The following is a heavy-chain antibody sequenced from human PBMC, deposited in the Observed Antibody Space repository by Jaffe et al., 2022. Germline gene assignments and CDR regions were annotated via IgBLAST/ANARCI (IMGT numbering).Heavy chain of an antibody. Sequence: EVQLLESGGGLVQPGGSLRLSCAASGFTFSSYAMSWVRQAPGKGLEWVSAISGSGGSTYYADSVKGRFTISRDNSKNTLYLQMNSLRAEDTAVYYCAKVEAGDPELTIYYYYMDVWGKGTTVTVSS. J-gene: IGHJ6*03. D-gene: IGHD3-16*01. V-gene: IGHV3-23*01. CDR1: GFTFSSYA. CDR2: ISGSGGST. CDR3: AKVEAGDPELTIYYYYMDV.